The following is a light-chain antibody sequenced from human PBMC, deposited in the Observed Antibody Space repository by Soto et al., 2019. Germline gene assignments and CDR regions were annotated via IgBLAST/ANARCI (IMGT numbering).Light chain of an antibody. CDR1: KTISTY. Sequence: DIQMTQSPSSLSASVGDRVTITCRASKTISTYLNWYRQNPGKAPKLLIYAASTLQSGVPSRFSGSGSGPDFTLTFGSLQPEDFATYDCQQSQVTPYTFGQGTRRRSN. J-gene: IGKJ2*01. V-gene: IGKV1-39*01. CDR2: AAS. CDR3: QQSQVTPYT.